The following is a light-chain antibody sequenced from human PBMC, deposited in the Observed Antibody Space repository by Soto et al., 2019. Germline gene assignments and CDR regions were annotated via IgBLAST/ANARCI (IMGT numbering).Light chain of an antibody. CDR2: GAS. CDR3: QQYGRSRT. J-gene: IGKJ1*01. CDR1: QSVSSSY. V-gene: IGKV3-20*01. Sequence: EIVLTQSPGTLSLSPGERATLSCRASQSVSSSYLARYQQKPGQAPRLLIYGASSRATGIPDRFSGSGSGTDFTITIGRLEPEDFAVYYGQQYGRSRTFGQGTKVEIK.